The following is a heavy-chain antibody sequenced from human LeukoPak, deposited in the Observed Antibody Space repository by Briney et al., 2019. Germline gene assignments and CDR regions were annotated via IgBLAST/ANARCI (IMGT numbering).Heavy chain of an antibody. V-gene: IGHV3-74*03. CDR2: ITRDGTLI. D-gene: IGHD2-2*01. CDR1: GFSFSTTW. Sequence: GGCLRVSCAAAGFSFSTTWMHWVRQPPGRGLAWVARITRDGTLISYAESVKGRSTTSRDNAKNTLYLQRNSLRVDDTAVYCCARDGYHAIDYWGQGTLVTVSS. CDR3: ARDGYHAIDY. J-gene: IGHJ4*02.